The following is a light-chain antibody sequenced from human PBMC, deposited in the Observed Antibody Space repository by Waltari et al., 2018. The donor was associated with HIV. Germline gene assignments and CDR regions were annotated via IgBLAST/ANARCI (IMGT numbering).Light chain of an antibody. CDR3: QHRGNWPLFT. CDR1: QTIITS. J-gene: IGKJ3*01. V-gene: IGKV3-11*01. Sequence: EIVLTQSPATLPLSPGDRAALPCKTNQTIITSLAWYQHRPGQAPRLLIYDASNRATGIPVRFSGSASGTDFTLTISSLEPEDFAVYFCQHRGNWPLFTFGPGTKVDIK. CDR2: DAS.